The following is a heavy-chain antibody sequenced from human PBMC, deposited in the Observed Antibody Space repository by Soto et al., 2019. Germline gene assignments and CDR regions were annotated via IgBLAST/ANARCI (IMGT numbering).Heavy chain of an antibody. D-gene: IGHD2-2*01. CDR1: GGTFSSYT. Sequence: GASVKVSCKASGGTFSSYTISWVRQAPGQGLEWMGRIIPILGIANYAQKFQGRVTITADKSTSTAYMELSSLRSEDTAVYYCAKIGAVPAATSGWDYYYYMDVWGKGTTVTVSS. V-gene: IGHV1-69*02. J-gene: IGHJ6*03. CDR2: IIPILGIA. CDR3: AKIGAVPAATSGWDYYYYMDV.